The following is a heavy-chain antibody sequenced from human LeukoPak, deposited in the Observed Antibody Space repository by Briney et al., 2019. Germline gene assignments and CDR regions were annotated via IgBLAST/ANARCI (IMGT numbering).Heavy chain of an antibody. V-gene: IGHV1-69*04. CDR2: IIPILGIA. CDR3: ASRVAIGNDDY. CDR1: GGTFSSYA. J-gene: IGHJ4*02. Sequence: SVKVSCKASGGTFSSYAISWVRQAPGQGLEWMGRIIPILGIANYAQKFQGRVTITADKSTSTAYMELSSLRSEDTAVYYCASRVAIGNDDYWGRGTLVTVSS. D-gene: IGHD2-21*01.